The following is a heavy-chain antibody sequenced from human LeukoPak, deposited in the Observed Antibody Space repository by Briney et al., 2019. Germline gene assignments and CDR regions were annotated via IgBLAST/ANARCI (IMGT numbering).Heavy chain of an antibody. CDR2: ISAYNGNT. Sequence: ASVKVSCKASGYTFTSYGISWVRQAPGQGLEWMGWISAYNGNTNYAQKLQGRVTMTTDTSTSTAYMELRGLRSDDTAVYYCARRPSYYYDSSGWVDYWGQGTLVTVSS. D-gene: IGHD3-22*01. J-gene: IGHJ4*02. V-gene: IGHV1-18*01. CDR3: ARRPSYYYDSSGWVDY. CDR1: GYTFTSYG.